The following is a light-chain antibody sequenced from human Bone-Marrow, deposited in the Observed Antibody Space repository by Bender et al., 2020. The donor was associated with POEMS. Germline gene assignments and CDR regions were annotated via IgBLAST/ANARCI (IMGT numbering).Light chain of an antibody. Sequence: QSALTQPASVSGSPGQSITISCTGTSYDVGLYNYVSWYQQRPGEAPKLIIYEVTKRPSGVPDRFSGSKSGNTASLTITGLQAEDEGDYYCQSYDNSLGGWVFGGGTKLTVL. CDR1: SYDVGLYNY. CDR2: EVT. V-gene: IGLV2-14*01. CDR3: QSYDNSLGGWV. J-gene: IGLJ3*02.